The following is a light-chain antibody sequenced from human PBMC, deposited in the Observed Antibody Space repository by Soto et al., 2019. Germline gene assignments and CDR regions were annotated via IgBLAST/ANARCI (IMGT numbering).Light chain of an antibody. CDR2: AAS. CDR3: QKYNSAPRT. V-gene: IGKV1-27*01. CDR1: QDINNY. J-gene: IGKJ1*01. Sequence: DIPMTQSPSSLSASVGDRVTITCRASQDINNYLAWYQVQPGKGPKFLIYAASTLQSGVPSRFSGSGSGTDFTLTISSLQPEDVATYFCQKYNSAPRTFGQGTRVEI.